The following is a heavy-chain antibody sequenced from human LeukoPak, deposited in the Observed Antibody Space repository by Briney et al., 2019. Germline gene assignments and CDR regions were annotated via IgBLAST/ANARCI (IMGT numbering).Heavy chain of an antibody. J-gene: IGHJ5*02. CDR1: GFTFDDYA. D-gene: IGHD1-7*01. V-gene: IGHV3-9*01. Sequence: PGGSLRLSCAASGFTFDDYAMHWVRQAPGKGLEWVSGISWNSGSIGYADSVKGRFTISRDNAKNSLYLQMNSLRAEDTALYYCAKPATEYNWNSGWFDPRGQGTLVTVSS. CDR3: AKPATEYNWNSGWFDP. CDR2: ISWNSGSI.